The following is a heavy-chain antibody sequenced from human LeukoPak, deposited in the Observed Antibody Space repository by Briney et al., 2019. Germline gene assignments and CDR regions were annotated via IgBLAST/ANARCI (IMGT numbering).Heavy chain of an antibody. CDR1: GGSISSSSYY. J-gene: IGHJ4*02. D-gene: IGHD3-16*01. CDR3: ARLGSEVYFDY. V-gene: IGHV4-39*01. Sequence: SETLSLTCTVSGGSISSSSYYWGWIRQPPGKGLEWIGSIYYSGSTYYNPSLKSRVTISVDTSKNQFSLKLSSVTAADTAVYYCARLGSEVYFDYWAREPWSPSPQ. CDR2: IYYSGST.